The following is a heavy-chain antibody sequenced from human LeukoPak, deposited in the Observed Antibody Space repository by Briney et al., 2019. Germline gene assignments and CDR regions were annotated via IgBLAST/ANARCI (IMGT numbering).Heavy chain of an antibody. CDR1: GFTFSSYA. CDR2: ISGSGGST. Sequence: GGSLRLSCAASGFTFSSYAMSWVRQAPGKGLEWVSAISGSGGSTYYTDSVKGRFTISRDNSKNTLYLQMNSLRAEDTAVYYCAKAIGVGFGEYDYWGQGTLVTVSS. CDR3: AKAIGVGFGEYDY. V-gene: IGHV3-23*01. J-gene: IGHJ4*02. D-gene: IGHD3-10*01.